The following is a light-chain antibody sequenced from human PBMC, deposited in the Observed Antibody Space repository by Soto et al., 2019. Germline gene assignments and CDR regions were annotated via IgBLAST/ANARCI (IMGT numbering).Light chain of an antibody. CDR1: QSVSSN. CDR3: QQHNNWPLT. V-gene: IGKV3-15*01. J-gene: IGKJ4*01. Sequence: EIVMTHSPATLSVSPGERATLSCRASQSVSSNLAWYQQKPGQAPRLLIYGASTRATGIPARFSGSGSGTEFTLTISSLHSEDFAVYYCQQHNNWPLTFGGGTKVEIK. CDR2: GAS.